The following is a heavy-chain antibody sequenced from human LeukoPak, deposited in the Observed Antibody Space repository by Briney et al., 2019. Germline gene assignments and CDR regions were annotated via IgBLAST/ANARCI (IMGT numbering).Heavy chain of an antibody. J-gene: IGHJ4*02. CDR1: GGSITTYY. V-gene: IGHV4-59*01. CDR2: VHYSEET. Sequence: PSETLSLTCTVSGGSITTYYWSWIRQPPGKGLEWIGHVHYSEETKYNPSLKSRVTLSLDTSKNQFSLNLNSVTAADTAVYYCARGEPSRRPGIGFDYWGQGTLVTVSS. D-gene: IGHD1-26*01. CDR3: ARGEPSRRPGIGFDY.